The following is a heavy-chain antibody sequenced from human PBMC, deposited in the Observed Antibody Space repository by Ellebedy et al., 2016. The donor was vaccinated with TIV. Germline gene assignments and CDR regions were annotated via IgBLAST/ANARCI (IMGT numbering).Heavy chain of an antibody. CDR2: IYYTGNT. Sequence: MPSETLSLTCTVSGASISSYYWTWIRQPPGKGLEWIGDIYYTGNTNYKSSLKSRVPISIDTSRTQFSLRLNSVTAADTAVYYCVRAAKTKSSGQTIRPYYYYGMDVWGPGTTVIVSS. CDR3: VRAAKTKSSGQTIRPYYYYGMDV. J-gene: IGHJ6*02. CDR1: GASISSYY. D-gene: IGHD1-1*01. V-gene: IGHV4-59*01.